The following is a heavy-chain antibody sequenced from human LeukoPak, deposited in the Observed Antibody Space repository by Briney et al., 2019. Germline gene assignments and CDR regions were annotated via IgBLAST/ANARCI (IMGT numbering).Heavy chain of an antibody. CDR3: AKDFYSYGLFDY. Sequence: SSSSYYWGWIRQPPGKGLEWVSAISGSGGSTYYADSVKGRFTISRDNSKNTLYLQMNSLRAEDTAVYYCAKDFYSYGLFDYWGQGTLVTVSS. CDR1: SSSSYY. J-gene: IGHJ4*02. V-gene: IGHV3-23*01. D-gene: IGHD5-18*01. CDR2: ISGSGGST.